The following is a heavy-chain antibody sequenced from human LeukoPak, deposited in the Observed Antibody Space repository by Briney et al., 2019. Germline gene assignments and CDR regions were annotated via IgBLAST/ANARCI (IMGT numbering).Heavy chain of an antibody. D-gene: IGHD2-2*01. CDR3: AKEAPLLSVVVPAAHDKGGDAFDI. Sequence: GGSLRLSCAASGFTFSSYAMNWVRQAPGKGLEWVSAISGSGGSTYYADSVKGRFTISRDNSKNTLYLQMNSLRAEDTAVYYWAKEAPLLSVVVPAAHDKGGDAFDIWGQGTMVTVSS. J-gene: IGHJ3*02. V-gene: IGHV3-23*01. CDR1: GFTFSSYA. CDR2: ISGSGGST.